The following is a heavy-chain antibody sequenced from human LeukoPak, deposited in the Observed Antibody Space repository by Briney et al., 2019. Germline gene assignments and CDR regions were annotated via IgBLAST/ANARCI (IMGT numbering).Heavy chain of an antibody. J-gene: IGHJ4*02. V-gene: IGHV3-15*01. Sequence: PGGALRLSCAASGFTFNAYAMSWVRQAPGKGLEWVGRIKSKSDGGTIDYAAPVKGRFTISRDDSRNTLYLQMNSLKTEDTATYYCTTRRQDGWWGQGTLVTVS. D-gene: IGHD2-15*01. CDR2: IKSKSDGGTI. CDR3: TTRRQDGW. CDR1: GFTFNAYA.